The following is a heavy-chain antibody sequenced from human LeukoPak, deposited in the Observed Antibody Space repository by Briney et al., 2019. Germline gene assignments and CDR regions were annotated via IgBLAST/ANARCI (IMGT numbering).Heavy chain of an antibody. V-gene: IGHV1-3*01. CDR1: GYTFTSYA. CDR2: INAGNGNT. J-gene: IGHJ4*02. D-gene: IGHD6-13*01. CDR3: ARGVSSSWYYFDY. Sequence: GASVKVSCKASGYTFTSYAMHWVRRAPGQRLEWMGWINAGNGNTKYSQKFQGRVTITRDTSASTAYMELSSLRSEDTAVYYCARGVSSSWYYFDYWGQGTLVTVSS.